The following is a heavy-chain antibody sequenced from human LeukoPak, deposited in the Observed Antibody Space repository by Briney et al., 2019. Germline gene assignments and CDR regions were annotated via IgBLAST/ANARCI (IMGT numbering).Heavy chain of an antibody. Sequence: PGGSLRLSCAASGFTFSSYGMHWVRQAPGKGLEWVAVISYGGSNKFYADSVKGRFTISRDNSKNTLYLQMNSLRAEDTAVYYCAKDVGMIGYCSGGSCYATDYWGRGTLVTVSS. D-gene: IGHD2-15*01. CDR2: ISYGGSNK. CDR3: AKDVGMIGYCSGGSCYATDY. J-gene: IGHJ4*02. CDR1: GFTFSSYG. V-gene: IGHV3-30*18.